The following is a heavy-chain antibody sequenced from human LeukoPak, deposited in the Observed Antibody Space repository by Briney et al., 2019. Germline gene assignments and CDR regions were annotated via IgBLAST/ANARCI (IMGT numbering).Heavy chain of an antibody. D-gene: IGHD3-3*01. CDR2: IYSGGST. V-gene: IGHV3-53*05. CDR3: AKDRLIFGVVINTAGDY. Sequence: GGSLRLSCAASGFTVSSNYMSWVRQAPGKGLEWVSVIYSGGSTYYADSVKGRFTISRDNSKNTLYLQMNSLRAEDTAVYYCAKDRLIFGVVINTAGDYWGQGTLVTVSS. J-gene: IGHJ4*02. CDR1: GFTVSSNY.